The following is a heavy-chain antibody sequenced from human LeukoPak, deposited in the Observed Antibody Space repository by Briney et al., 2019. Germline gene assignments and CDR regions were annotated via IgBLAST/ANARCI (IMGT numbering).Heavy chain of an antibody. CDR3: ARAAYCSSTSCYYYYYMDV. CDR2: ISSSSSTI. J-gene: IGHJ6*03. D-gene: IGHD2-2*01. V-gene: IGHV3-48*01. CDR1: GFTFSSYA. Sequence: GGSLRLSCAASGFTFSSYAMSWVRQAPGKGLEWVSYISSSSSTIYYADSVKGRFTISRDNAKNSLYLQMNSLRAEDTAVYYCARAAYCSSTSCYYYYYMDVWGKGTTVTVSS.